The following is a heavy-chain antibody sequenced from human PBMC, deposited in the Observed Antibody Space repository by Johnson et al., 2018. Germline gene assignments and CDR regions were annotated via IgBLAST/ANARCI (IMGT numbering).Heavy chain of an antibody. D-gene: IGHD6-13*01. Sequence: QVQLGQSGGGVVQPRRSLGLSCGASEFTFSNFGMHGVRPAPGRGTVWVADISYDGRNKNCADSVKDRFAISRDNPKNTLYVQMDSLRAEDTAVYYCAKDRSVRYSSRWSDAFDIWGPGTMVTVSS. CDR2: ISYDGRNK. V-gene: IGHV3-30*18. J-gene: IGHJ3*02. CDR3: AKDRSVRYSSRWSDAFDI. CDR1: EFTFSNFG.